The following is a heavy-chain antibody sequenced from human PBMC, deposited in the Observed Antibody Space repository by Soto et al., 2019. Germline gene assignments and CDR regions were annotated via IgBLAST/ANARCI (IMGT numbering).Heavy chain of an antibody. J-gene: IGHJ1*01. Sequence: ESLKISCKGSGYNFANYWIAWVRQMPGKGLEWMGIIYPGDSDTRYSPSFQGLVTISADKSTSTAYMQWSSLKTSDTAMYYCASRGAKEYFRLWGQGTLVAV. CDR2: IYPGDSDT. V-gene: IGHV5-51*01. D-gene: IGHD2-15*01. CDR1: GYNFANYW. CDR3: ASRGAKEYFRL.